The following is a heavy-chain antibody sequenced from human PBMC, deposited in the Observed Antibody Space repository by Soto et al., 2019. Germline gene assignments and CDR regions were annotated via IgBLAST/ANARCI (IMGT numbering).Heavy chain of an antibody. V-gene: IGHV3-53*04. CDR2: IYTGGST. D-gene: IGHD4-17*01. CDR3: ARSPSKPGVYGDSHYYYGMDV. J-gene: IGHJ6*02. CDR1: GFTVSSNY. Sequence: VQLVESGGGLVQPGGSLRVSCAASGFTVSSNYMSWVRQAPGKGLEWVSVIYTGGSTHYADSVKGRFTISRHSSKNTVYLQMNSLRADDTAVYYCARSPSKPGVYGDSHYYYGMDVWGQGTTVTVSS.